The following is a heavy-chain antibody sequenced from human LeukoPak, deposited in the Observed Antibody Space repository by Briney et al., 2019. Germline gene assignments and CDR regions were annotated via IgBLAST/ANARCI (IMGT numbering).Heavy chain of an antibody. D-gene: IGHD2-8*02. CDR2: IWYDGSNK. Sequence: GGSLRLSCAASGFIFRNYGMHWVRQAPGRGLEWVTFIWYDGSNKYYADSVKGRFTISRDNSNNTLYLQMNSLRAEDTAVYYCAKDPLGYCTGGTCYIDYWGQGTLVTVSS. V-gene: IGHV3-30*02. J-gene: IGHJ4*02. CDR1: GFIFRNYG. CDR3: AKDPLGYCTGGTCYIDY.